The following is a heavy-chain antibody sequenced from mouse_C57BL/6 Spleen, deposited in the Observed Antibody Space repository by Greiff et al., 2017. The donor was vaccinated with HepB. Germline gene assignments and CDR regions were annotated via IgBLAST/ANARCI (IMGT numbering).Heavy chain of an antibody. CDR2: IDPSDSYT. CDR3: ARGGNYVGAMDY. CDR1: GYTFTSYW. Sequence: VQLQQPGAELVKPGASVKLSCKASGYTFTSYWMQWVKQRPGQGLEWIGEIDPSDSYTNYNQKFKGKATLTVDTSSSTAYMQLSSLTSEDSAVYYCARGGNYVGAMDYWGQGTSVTVSS. D-gene: IGHD2-1*01. J-gene: IGHJ4*01. V-gene: IGHV1-50*01.